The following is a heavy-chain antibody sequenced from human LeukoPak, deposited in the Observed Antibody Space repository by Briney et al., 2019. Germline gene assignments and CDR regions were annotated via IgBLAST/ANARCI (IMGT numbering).Heavy chain of an antibody. J-gene: IGHJ4*02. Sequence: SETLSLTCTVSGGSISSYYWSWIRQPAGKGLEWIGRIYTSGSTNYNPSHKSRVTMSVDTSKNQFSLKLSSVTAADTAVYYCARDWDSSGWYDYWGQGTLVTVSS. CDR3: ARDWDSSGWYDY. D-gene: IGHD6-19*01. V-gene: IGHV4-4*07. CDR2: IYTSGST. CDR1: GGSISSYY.